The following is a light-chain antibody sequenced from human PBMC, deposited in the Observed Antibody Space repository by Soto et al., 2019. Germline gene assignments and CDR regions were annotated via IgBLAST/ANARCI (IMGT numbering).Light chain of an antibody. Sequence: DIQMTQSPSSLSASVGDRVTITCRASQSISSYLNWYQQKPGKAPKLLIYAASSLQSGVPSRFSDSGSGTDFTLTIHSLQPEDFATYYCQQSYSTLTFGPGTKVDIK. CDR3: QQSYSTLT. V-gene: IGKV1-39*01. CDR1: QSISSY. J-gene: IGKJ3*01. CDR2: AAS.